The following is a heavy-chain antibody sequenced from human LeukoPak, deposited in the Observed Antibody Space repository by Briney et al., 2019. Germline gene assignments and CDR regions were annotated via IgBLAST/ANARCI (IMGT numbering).Heavy chain of an antibody. J-gene: IGHJ6*02. CDR3: AKGRSITPYGMDV. V-gene: IGHV3-7*01. D-gene: IGHD2-2*01. CDR2: IKQDGSEK. CDR1: GFTFSSYW. Sequence: PGGSLRLSCAASGFTFSSYWMSWVRQAPGKGLEWVANIKQDGSEKYYVDSVKGRFTISRDKSKNTLDLQMNSLRAEDTAVYYCAKGRSITPYGMDVWGQGTTVTVSS.